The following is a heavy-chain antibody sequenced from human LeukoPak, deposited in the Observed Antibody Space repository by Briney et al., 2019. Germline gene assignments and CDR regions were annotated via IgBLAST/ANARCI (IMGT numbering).Heavy chain of an antibody. V-gene: IGHV4-34*01. CDR2: INHSGST. CDR3: ARDNGRAVFDY. D-gene: IGHD1-14*01. Sequence: PSETLSLTCAVYGGSFSGYYWSWIRQPPGKGLEWIGEINHSGSTNYNPSLKSRVTISVDTSKNQFSLKLSSVTAADTAVYYCARDNGRAVFDYWGQGTLVTVSS. CDR1: GGSFSGYY. J-gene: IGHJ4*02.